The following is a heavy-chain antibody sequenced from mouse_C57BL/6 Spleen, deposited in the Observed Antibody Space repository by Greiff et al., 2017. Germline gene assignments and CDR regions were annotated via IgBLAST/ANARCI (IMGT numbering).Heavy chain of an antibody. Sequence: EVKLVESGGGLVQPGGSLSLSCAASGFTFTDYYMSWVRQPPGKALEWLGFIRNKANGYTTEYSASLKGRFTISRDNSQSILYLQMNALRAEDSATYDCARRGNYYGSSYDYWGQGTTLTVSS. CDR2: IRNKANGYTT. CDR3: ARRGNYYGSSYDY. J-gene: IGHJ2*01. CDR1: GFTFTDYY. V-gene: IGHV7-3*01. D-gene: IGHD1-1*01.